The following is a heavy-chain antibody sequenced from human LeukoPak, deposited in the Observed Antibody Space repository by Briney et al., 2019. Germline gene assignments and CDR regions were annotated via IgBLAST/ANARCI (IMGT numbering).Heavy chain of an antibody. V-gene: IGHV1-18*04. CDR2: ISAYNGNT. CDR3: ARDKSTVTTSFDY. D-gene: IGHD4-11*01. Sequence: ASVKVSCKASGYTFTSYYLNWVRQAPGQGLEWMGWISAYNGNTNYAQKLQGRVTMTTDTSTSTAYMELRSLRSDDTAVYYCARDKSTVTTSFDYWGQGTLVTVSS. CDR1: GYTFTSYY. J-gene: IGHJ4*02.